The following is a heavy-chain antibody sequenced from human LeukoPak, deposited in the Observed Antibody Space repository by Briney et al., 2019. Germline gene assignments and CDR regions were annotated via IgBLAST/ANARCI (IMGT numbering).Heavy chain of an antibody. D-gene: IGHD7-27*01. CDR3: ARDMWGSFDY. CDR1: GFSFSNFW. Sequence: GGSLRLSCAASGFSFSNFWMHWGRQAPGEGLGWVSRISPDGSETTYADSVKGRFTISRDNAKNTLYLQLSSLRAEDTAVYYCARDMWGSFDYWGQGALVTVSS. V-gene: IGHV3-74*01. J-gene: IGHJ4*02. CDR2: ISPDGSET.